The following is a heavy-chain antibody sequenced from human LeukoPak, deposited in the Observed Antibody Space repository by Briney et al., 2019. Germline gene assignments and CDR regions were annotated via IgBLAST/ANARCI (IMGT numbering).Heavy chain of an antibody. J-gene: IGHJ3*02. CDR3: AKDRDKAVAGTDDAFDI. D-gene: IGHD6-13*01. CDR1: GFTFSSHG. V-gene: IGHV3-30*18. Sequence: GGSLRLSCAASGFTFSSHGMHWVRQAPGKGLEWVAVIAYDGSSEYYADSVKGRFTISRDNSKKTLYLQMNSLRAEDTAVYYCAKDRDKAVAGTDDAFDIWGQGTMVTVSS. CDR2: IAYDGSSE.